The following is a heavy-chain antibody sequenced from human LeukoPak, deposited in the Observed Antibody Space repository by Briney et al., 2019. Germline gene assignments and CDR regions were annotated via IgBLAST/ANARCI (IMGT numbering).Heavy chain of an antibody. CDR1: GFTFSSYA. CDR3: AKRGAVVTVIFSERYGMDV. D-gene: IGHD2-21*02. J-gene: IGHJ6*02. CDR2: ISGSGGST. Sequence: GGSLRLSCAASGFTFSSYAMSWVRQAPGKGLEWVSAISGSGGSTYYADSVKGRFTISRDNSKNTLYLQMNSLRAEDTAVYYCAKRGAVVTVIFSERYGMDVWGQGTTVTVSS. V-gene: IGHV3-23*01.